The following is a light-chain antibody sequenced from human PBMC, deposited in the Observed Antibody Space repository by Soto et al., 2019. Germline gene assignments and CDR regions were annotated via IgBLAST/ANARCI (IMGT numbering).Light chain of an antibody. Sequence: QSVPTQPPSASLPPAQRVTVSCSRSSKNLASNTVNWYQQLPGTAPKLLIYSNDQRPSGVPDRFSASKSGTSASLAISGLQSEDEADYYCASWDDSLNGHVFGTGTKVTVL. CDR3: ASWDDSLNGHV. CDR2: SND. J-gene: IGLJ1*01. V-gene: IGLV1-44*01. CDR1: SKNLASNT.